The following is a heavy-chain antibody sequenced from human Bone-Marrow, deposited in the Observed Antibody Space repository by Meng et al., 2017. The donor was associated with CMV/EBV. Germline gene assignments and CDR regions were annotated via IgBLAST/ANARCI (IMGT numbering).Heavy chain of an antibody. CDR1: GLVFSDAW. Sequence: GESLKISCAASGLVFSDAWMNGVRQAPGKGLEWVGLIKSKSEGGANDYTATVKGRFTISRDDSKNTVYLQLSSLVTEDTAVDYCASYTWFCDYYHFDNWGQGTLVTVSS. CDR2: IKSKSEGGAN. V-gene: IGHV3-15*01. D-gene: IGHD2-2*02. J-gene: IGHJ4*02. CDR3: ASYTWFCDYYHFDN.